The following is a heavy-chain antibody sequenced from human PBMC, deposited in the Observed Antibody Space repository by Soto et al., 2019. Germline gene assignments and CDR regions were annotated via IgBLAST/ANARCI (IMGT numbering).Heavy chain of an antibody. V-gene: IGHV3-23*01. CDR3: AKGSMSSSWYSDFSGFDP. Sequence: PGESLKISCAASGFTFNTYGMHWVRQAPGKGLEWVSAISGSGGSTYYADSVKGRFTISRDNSKNTLYLQMNSLRAEDTAVYYCAKGSMSSSWYSDFSGFDPWGQGTLVTVSS. CDR1: GFTFNTYG. J-gene: IGHJ5*02. D-gene: IGHD6-13*01. CDR2: ISGSGGST.